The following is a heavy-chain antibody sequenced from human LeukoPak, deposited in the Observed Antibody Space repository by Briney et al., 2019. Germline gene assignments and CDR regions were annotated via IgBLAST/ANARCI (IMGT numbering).Heavy chain of an antibody. CDR1: GGSFSGYY. CDR2: INHSGST. D-gene: IGHD3-10*02. Sequence: QPLETLSLTCAVYGGSFSGYYWSWIRQPPGKGLEWIGEINHSGSTNYNPSLKSRVTISVDTSKNQFSLKLSSVTAADTAVYYCARASVRYFDYWGQGTLVTVSS. CDR3: ARASVRYFDY. J-gene: IGHJ4*02. V-gene: IGHV4-34*01.